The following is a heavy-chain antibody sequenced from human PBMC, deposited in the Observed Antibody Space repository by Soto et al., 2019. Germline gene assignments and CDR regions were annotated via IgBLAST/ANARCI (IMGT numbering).Heavy chain of an antibody. V-gene: IGHV1-18*01. CDR3: ASVRYGDY. Sequence: QVHLVQSGAEVKKPGASVKVSCKGSGYAFTTYGITWVRQDPGQGLEWMGWISAPNGNTNYAQNRQGRVTVTRDTSTITAYMELRSLRYHDTAVYYCASVRYGDYMGQGSLVTVSS. CDR2: ISAPNGNT. CDR1: GYAFTTYG. D-gene: IGHD1-1*01. J-gene: IGHJ4*02.